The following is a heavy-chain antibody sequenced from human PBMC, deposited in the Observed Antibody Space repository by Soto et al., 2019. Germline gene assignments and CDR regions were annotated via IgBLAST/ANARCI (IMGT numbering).Heavy chain of an antibody. V-gene: IGHV3-11*04. CDR3: ARDFYDFWSGHYYYYYGMDV. D-gene: IGHD3-3*01. J-gene: IGHJ6*02. CDR2: ITFSSSSL. Sequence: PGGSLRLSCAASGFTFSDSYMSWIRQAPGKRLEWVSSITFSSSSLYYADYLKGRLTISRDNAKNSLYLQMNSLRAEDTAVYYCARDFYDFWSGHYYYYYGMDVWGQGTTVTVSS. CDR1: GFTFSDSY.